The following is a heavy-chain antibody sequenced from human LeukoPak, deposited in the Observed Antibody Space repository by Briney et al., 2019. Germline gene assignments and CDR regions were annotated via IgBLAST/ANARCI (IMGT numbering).Heavy chain of an antibody. V-gene: IGHV4-38-2*02. Sequence: PSETLSLTCTVSGYSISSGYYWGWIRQPPGKGLEWIGSIYHSGSTYYNPSLKSRVAISVDTSKNQFSLKLSSVTAADTAVYYCAREGGSGSSNWGQGTLVTVSS. CDR2: IYHSGST. D-gene: IGHD3-10*01. J-gene: IGHJ4*02. CDR1: GYSISSGYY. CDR3: AREGGSGSSN.